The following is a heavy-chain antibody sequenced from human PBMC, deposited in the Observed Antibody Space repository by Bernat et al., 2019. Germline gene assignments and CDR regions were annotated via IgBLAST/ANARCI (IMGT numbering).Heavy chain of an antibody. V-gene: IGHV3-23*01. CDR2: ISGSGGST. CDR3: AKDDGGGYSSSFLSVPRGLEH. D-gene: IGHD6-13*01. J-gene: IGHJ5*02. CDR1: GFTFSSYA. Sequence: EVQLLESGGGLVQPGGSLRLSCAASGFTFSSYAMSWVRQAPGKGLEWVSAISGSGGSTYYADSVKGRFTISRDNSKNTLYLQMNSLRAEDTAVYYLAKDDGGGYSSSFLSVPRGLEHWGQGTMVTVSS.